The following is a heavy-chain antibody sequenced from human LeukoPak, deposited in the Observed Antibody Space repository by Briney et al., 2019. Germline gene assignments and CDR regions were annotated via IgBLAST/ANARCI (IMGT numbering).Heavy chain of an antibody. CDR2: IKQDGSEK. V-gene: IGHV3-7*01. J-gene: IGHJ6*03. D-gene: IGHD3-3*01. Sequence: GGSLRLSCAASGFTFSSYWMSWVRQAPGKGLEWVANIKQDGSEKYYVDSVKGRFTISRDNAKNSLYLQMNSLRAEDTAVYYCARDLESSEGVGRPFYYMDVWGKGTTVTVSS. CDR1: GFTFSSYW. CDR3: ARDLESSEGVGRPFYYMDV.